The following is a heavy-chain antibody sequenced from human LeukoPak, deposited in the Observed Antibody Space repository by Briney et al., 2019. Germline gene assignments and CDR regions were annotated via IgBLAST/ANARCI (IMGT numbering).Heavy chain of an antibody. Sequence: PSQTLSLTCTVSGGSISSGSYYWSWIRQPAGKGLEWIGRIYTSGSTNYNPSLKSRVTISVDTSKNQFSLKLSSVTAADTAVYYCARSVPNPKGLRYFDWLLSTGPDAFDIWGQGTMVTVSS. D-gene: IGHD3-9*01. CDR1: GGSISSGSYY. CDR3: ARSVPNPKGLRYFDWLLSTGPDAFDI. V-gene: IGHV4-61*02. CDR2: IYTSGST. J-gene: IGHJ3*02.